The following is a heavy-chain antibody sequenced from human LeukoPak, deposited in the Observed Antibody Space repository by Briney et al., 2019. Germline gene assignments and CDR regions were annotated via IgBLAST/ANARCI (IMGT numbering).Heavy chain of an antibody. Sequence: GGSLRLSCAASGFTFDDYAMHWVRQAPGKGLEWVFLISWDGGSTYYADSVKGRFTISRDNSKNSLYLQMNSLRAEDTALYYCAKDYGDYGSYYYYYMDVWGKGTTVTVSS. CDR3: AKDYGDYGSYYYYYMDV. D-gene: IGHD4-17*01. V-gene: IGHV3-43D*03. J-gene: IGHJ6*03. CDR1: GFTFDDYA. CDR2: ISWDGGST.